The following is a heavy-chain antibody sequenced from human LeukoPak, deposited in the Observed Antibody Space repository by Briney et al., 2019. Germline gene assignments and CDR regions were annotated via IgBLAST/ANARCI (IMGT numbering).Heavy chain of an antibody. CDR2: ISGYNGNT. D-gene: IGHD4-17*01. Sequence: ASVKVSCKASGYTFTSYGISWVRQAPGQGLEWMGWISGYNGNTIYEERFQGRVTMTTDTSTSTAYMELRSLRSDDTAVYYCARDLNTVTYLYGMDVWGKGTTVTVSS. CDR3: ARDLNTVTYLYGMDV. V-gene: IGHV1-18*04. J-gene: IGHJ6*04. CDR1: GYTFTSYG.